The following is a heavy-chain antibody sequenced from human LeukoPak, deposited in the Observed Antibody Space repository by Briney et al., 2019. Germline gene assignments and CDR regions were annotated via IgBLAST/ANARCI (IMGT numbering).Heavy chain of an antibody. Sequence: GGSLRLSCTASGFTFGDYAMSWVRQAPGKGLEWVGFIRSKAYGGTTEYAASVKGRFTISRDDSKSIAYLQMNSLKTEDTAMYYCTRDKSGALRYFDWFHTSYYYGMDVWGHGTTVTVSS. CDR3: TRDKSGALRYFDWFHTSYYYGMDV. D-gene: IGHD3-9*01. V-gene: IGHV3-49*04. CDR1: GFTFGDYA. CDR2: IRSKAYGGTT. J-gene: IGHJ6*02.